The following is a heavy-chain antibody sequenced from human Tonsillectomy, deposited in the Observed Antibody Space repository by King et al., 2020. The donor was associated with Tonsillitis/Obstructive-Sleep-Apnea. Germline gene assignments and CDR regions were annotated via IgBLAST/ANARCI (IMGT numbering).Heavy chain of an antibody. CDR2: ISAYNGNT. J-gene: IGHJ5*02. V-gene: IGHV1-18*01. CDR1: GYTFTTYG. D-gene: IGHD1-26*01. Sequence: VQLVQSGAEVKKPGASVKVSCKASGYTFTTYGICWVRQAPGQGLEWMGWISAYNGNTNYAQKYQGRVTMTTDTSTSTAYMELRSLRSDDTAVYYCVTSGRYRLNTLNNWFDPWGPGTLVTVSS. CDR3: VTSGRYRLNTLNNWFDP.